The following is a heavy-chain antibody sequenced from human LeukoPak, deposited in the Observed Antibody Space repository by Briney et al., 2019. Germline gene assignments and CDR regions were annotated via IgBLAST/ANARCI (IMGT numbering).Heavy chain of an antibody. CDR2: ISGSGGST. D-gene: IGHD3-22*01. CDR1: GFTFSSYA. CDR3: ARNGDSSGYSNHY. V-gene: IGHV3-23*01. Sequence: PGGSLRLSCAASGFTFSSYAMSWVRQAPGKGLEWVSAISGSGGSTYYADSVKGRFTISRDNSKNTLYLQMNSLRAEDTAVYYCARNGDSSGYSNHYWGQGTLVTVSS. J-gene: IGHJ4*02.